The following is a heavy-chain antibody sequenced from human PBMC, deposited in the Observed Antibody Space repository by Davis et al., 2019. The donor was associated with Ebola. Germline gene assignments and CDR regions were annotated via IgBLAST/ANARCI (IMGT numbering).Heavy chain of an antibody. J-gene: IGHJ6*03. CDR3: ARNNWNYEKDYYYYYMDV. Sequence: SVKVSCKASGGTFSSYAISWVRQAPGQGLEWMGGIIPIFGTANYAQKFQGRVTITADESTSTAYMELSSLRSEDTAVYYCARNNWNYEKDYYYYYMDVWGKGTTVTVSS. V-gene: IGHV1-69*13. CDR1: GGTFSSYA. CDR2: IIPIFGTA. D-gene: IGHD1-7*01.